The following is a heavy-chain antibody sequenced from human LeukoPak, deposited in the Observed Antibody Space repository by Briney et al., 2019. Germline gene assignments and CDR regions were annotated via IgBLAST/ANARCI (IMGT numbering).Heavy chain of an antibody. V-gene: IGHV3-64D*06. J-gene: IGHJ4*02. CDR3: VRGTGY. CDR1: GFTFSTYV. CDR2: ISSNGDNT. Sequence: GGSLRLSCSVSGFTFSTYVMHWVRQAPGKGLEYVSAISSNGDNTYYADSVKGRFTISRDNSKDTLYLQMSSLRADDTAVYYCVRGTGYWGQGTLVTVSS.